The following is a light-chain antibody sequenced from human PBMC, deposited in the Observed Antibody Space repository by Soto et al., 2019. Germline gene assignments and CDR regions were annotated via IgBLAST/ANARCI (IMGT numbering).Light chain of an antibody. CDR3: QQYCSSPSCT. CDR1: QSVSSSY. V-gene: IGKV3-20*01. CDR2: GAS. Sequence: EIVLTQSPGTLSLSPGERATLSCRASQSVSSSYFAWYQQKPGQAPRLVIYGASSRTTGIPDRFSGSGSGRDFTLTISRLEPDDFAVYYCQQYCSSPSCTFGQGTKLEIK. J-gene: IGKJ2*02.